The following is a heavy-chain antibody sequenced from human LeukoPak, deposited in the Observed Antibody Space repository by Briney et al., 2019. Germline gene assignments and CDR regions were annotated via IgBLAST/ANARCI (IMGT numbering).Heavy chain of an antibody. CDR1: GFTFSGYS. CDR2: ISSRSSYT. D-gene: IGHD1-14*01. Sequence: GGSLRLSCAASGFTFSGYSMNWVGQAPGKGLQWVASISSRSSYTYYADSVKGRFTISRDNSKNTLYLQMNSLRAEDTAVYYCARGNRSYFDYWGQGTLVTVSS. CDR3: ARGNRSYFDY. V-gene: IGHV3-21*01. J-gene: IGHJ4*02.